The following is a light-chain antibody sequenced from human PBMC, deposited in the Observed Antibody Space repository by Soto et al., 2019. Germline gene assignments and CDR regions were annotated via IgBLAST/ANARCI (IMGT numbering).Light chain of an antibody. J-gene: IGKJ5*01. CDR3: QQRSNWPPIT. CDR2: DAS. V-gene: IGKV3-11*01. Sequence: VLTQSPATLSLSPGERATLSCRASQSVSSYLAWYQQKPGQAPRLLIYDASNRATGIPARFSGSGSGTDFTLTISSLEPEDFAVYYCQQRSNWPPITFGQGTRLAI. CDR1: QSVSSY.